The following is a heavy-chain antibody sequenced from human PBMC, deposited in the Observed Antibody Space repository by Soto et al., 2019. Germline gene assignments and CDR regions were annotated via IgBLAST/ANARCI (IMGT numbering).Heavy chain of an antibody. Sequence: HLVLDPPGKRQVYVSASSIYRGSTYYENSVKSRFTISRDKSKNTLYLKMGCLRAEDMAVYYCARERENVYGVIPSAMDVWGQGTMVTVSS. CDR2: SSIYRGST. J-gene: IGHJ6*02. D-gene: IGHD3-10*01. V-gene: IGHV3-64*01. CDR3: ARERENVYGVIPSAMDV.